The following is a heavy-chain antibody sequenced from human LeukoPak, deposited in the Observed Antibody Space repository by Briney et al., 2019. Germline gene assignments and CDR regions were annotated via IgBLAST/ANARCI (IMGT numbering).Heavy chain of an antibody. CDR2: IYHSGST. J-gene: IGHJ3*02. Sequence: SETLSLTCAVSGYSISSGYYWGWIRQPPGKGLEWIGSIYHSGSTYYNPSLKSRVTISVDTSKNQFSLKLSSVTAADTAVYYCARDLRFLEWLPNYDAFDIWGPGTMVTASS. D-gene: IGHD3-3*01. CDR3: ARDLRFLEWLPNYDAFDI. V-gene: IGHV4-38-2*02. CDR1: GYSISSGYY.